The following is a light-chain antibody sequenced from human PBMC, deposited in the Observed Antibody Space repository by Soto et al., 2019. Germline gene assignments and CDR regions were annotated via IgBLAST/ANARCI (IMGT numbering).Light chain of an antibody. CDR1: QSISSY. CDR2: AAS. Sequence: DIQMTQSPSSLSASVGDRVTITCRASQSISSYLNCYQQKPGKAPKLLIYAASSLQSGVPSRFSGSGSGTDFTLTISSLQPEDFATYYCQQSYRPPITFGGGTKVEIK. CDR3: QQSYRPPIT. V-gene: IGKV1-39*01. J-gene: IGKJ4*01.